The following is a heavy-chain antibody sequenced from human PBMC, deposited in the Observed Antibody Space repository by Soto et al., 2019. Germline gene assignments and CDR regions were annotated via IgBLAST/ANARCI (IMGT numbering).Heavy chain of an antibody. J-gene: IGHJ3*02. CDR2: ISYDGSNK. D-gene: IGHD1-26*01. CDR3: AKDRQLDWEHAFDI. CDR1: GFTFSSYG. V-gene: IGHV3-30*18. Sequence: QVQLVESGGGVVQPGRSLRLSCAASGFTFSSYGMHWVRQAPGKGLEWVAVISYDGSNKYYADSVKGRFTISSENSKNTLYLQMNSLSAEDTAVYYCAKDRQLDWEHAFDIWGQGTMVTVSS.